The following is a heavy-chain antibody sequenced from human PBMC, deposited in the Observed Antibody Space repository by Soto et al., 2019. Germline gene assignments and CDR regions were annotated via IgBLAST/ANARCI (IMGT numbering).Heavy chain of an antibody. V-gene: IGHV4-39*01. Sequence: QLQLQESGPGLAKPSETLSLTCTVSGGSISSSSYFWDWIRQPPGKALEWIGSIYYSGNTYYNPSLKRRVTLYVNRSKNQFSLKLSSVTAADTALYSCARRMKDSSSAGGFDIWGQGTMVTVSS. J-gene: IGHJ3*02. CDR3: ARRMKDSSSAGGFDI. CDR2: IYYSGNT. D-gene: IGHD3-22*01. CDR1: GGSISSSSYF.